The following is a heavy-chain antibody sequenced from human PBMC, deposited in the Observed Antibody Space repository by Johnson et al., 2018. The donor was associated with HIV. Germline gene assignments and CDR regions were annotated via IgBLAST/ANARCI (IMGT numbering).Heavy chain of an antibody. V-gene: IGHV3-30*14. CDR2: ISYDGSNK. J-gene: IGHJ3*02. Sequence: QVQLVESGGGVVQPGRSLRLSCAASGFTFSSYTMHWVRQAPGKGLEWLAVISYDGSNKYYADSVKVRFTISRDNSKNTLYLQMNSLRAEDTAVYYCARDLGYYYDSSGYYVDAFDNWGQGTMVTVSS. D-gene: IGHD3-22*01. CDR3: ARDLGYYYDSSGYYVDAFDN. CDR1: GFTFSSYT.